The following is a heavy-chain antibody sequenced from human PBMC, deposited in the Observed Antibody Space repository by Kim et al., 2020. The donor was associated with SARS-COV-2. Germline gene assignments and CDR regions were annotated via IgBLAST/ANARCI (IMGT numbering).Heavy chain of an antibody. CDR1: GFTFSSYG. J-gene: IGHJ4*02. CDR2: ISYDGSNK. Sequence: GGSLRLSCAASGFTFSSYGMHWVRQAPGKGLEWVAVISYDGSNKYYADSVKGRFTISRDNSKNTLYLQMNSLRAEDTAVYYCAKDKGEYSYGPGSDYWGQGTLVTVSS. CDR3: AKDKGEYSYGPGSDY. V-gene: IGHV3-30*18. D-gene: IGHD5-18*01.